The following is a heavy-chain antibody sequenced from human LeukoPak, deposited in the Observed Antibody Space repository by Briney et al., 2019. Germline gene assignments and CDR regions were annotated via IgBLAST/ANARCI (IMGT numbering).Heavy chain of an antibody. CDR1: GFTFSDYY. CDR2: ISGTSSYT. J-gene: IGHJ4*02. D-gene: IGHD6-13*01. V-gene: IGHV3-11*06. Sequence: GGSLRLSCAASGFTFSDYYMSWIRQAPGKGLEWVSYISGTSSYTIYADSVKGRFTISRDNAKNSLYLQMNSLRGEDTAVYYCARLGSIAAAGTPDYWGQGTLVTVSS. CDR3: ARLGSIAAAGTPDY.